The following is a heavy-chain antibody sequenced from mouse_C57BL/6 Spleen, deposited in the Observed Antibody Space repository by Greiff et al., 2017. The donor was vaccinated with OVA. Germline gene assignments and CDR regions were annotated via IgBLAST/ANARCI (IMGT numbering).Heavy chain of an antibody. J-gene: IGHJ2*01. CDR2: IYPGDGDT. CDR3: ARAGFHDY. Sequence: VKLMESGPELVKPGASVKISCKASGYAFSSSWMNWVKQRPGKGLEWIGRIYPGDGDTNYNGKFKGKATLTADKSSSTAYMQLSSLTSEDSAVYFCARAGFHDYWGQGTTLTVSS. V-gene: IGHV1-82*01. CDR1: GYAFSSSW.